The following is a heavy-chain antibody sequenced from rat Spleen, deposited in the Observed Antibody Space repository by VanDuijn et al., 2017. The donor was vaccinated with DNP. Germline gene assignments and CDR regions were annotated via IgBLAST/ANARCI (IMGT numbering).Heavy chain of an antibody. J-gene: IGHJ2*01. V-gene: IGHV5-17*01. CDR3: TRRAGLSYYFDY. Sequence: EVQLVESGGGPVQPGRSMKLSCAASGFTFSNYGMAWVRQAPKKGLEWVATIIFDGSTTYYRDSVKGRFTISRDNAKSTLFLQMDSLRSEDTATYYCTRRAGLSYYFDYWGQGVMVTVSS. D-gene: IGHD1-1*01. CDR1: GFTFSNYG. CDR2: IIFDGSTT.